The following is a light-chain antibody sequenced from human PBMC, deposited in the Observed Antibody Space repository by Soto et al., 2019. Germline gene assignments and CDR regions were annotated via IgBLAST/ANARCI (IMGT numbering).Light chain of an antibody. Sequence: QSALTQPRSVSGSPGQSVTISCTGTSSDVGGYNFVSWYQQYPGKAPKLMIYDVSKRPSGVPDRFSGSQSGNTASLTISGLQTEDEADYYCCSYAGSCTVIFGGGTKVTVL. CDR2: DVS. V-gene: IGLV2-11*01. J-gene: IGLJ2*01. CDR3: CSYAGSCTVI. CDR1: SSDVGGYNF.